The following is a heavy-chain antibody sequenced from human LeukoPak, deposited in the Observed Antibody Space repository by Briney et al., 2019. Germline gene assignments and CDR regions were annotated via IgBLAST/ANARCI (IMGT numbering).Heavy chain of an antibody. CDR1: GFTLSTYW. CDR2: INTDGSGK. J-gene: IGHJ4*02. V-gene: IGHV3-7*01. CDR3: ASWGAGGNS. Sequence: PGGSLRLSCEASGFTLSTYWMNWVRQVPGKGLDWVANINTDGSGKRYVDSVKARFTIARDNADNSLSLQMNSLRAEDTAVYYCASWGAGGNSWGKGTLVTVSS. D-gene: IGHD3-16*01.